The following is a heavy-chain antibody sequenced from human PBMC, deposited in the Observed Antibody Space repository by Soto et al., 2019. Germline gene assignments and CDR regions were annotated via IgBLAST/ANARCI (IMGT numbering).Heavy chain of an antibody. CDR2: IYSGGST. V-gene: IGHV3-66*01. CDR1: GFTVSSNY. J-gene: IGHJ4*02. CDR3: ARKDHSYSEFDY. D-gene: IGHD5-18*01. Sequence: GGSLRLSCAASGFTVSSNYMSWVRQAPGKGLEWVSVIYSGGSTYYADSVEGRFTISRDNSKNTLYLQMNSLKAEETAVYYGARKDHSYSEFDYWGQVTLVTVSS.